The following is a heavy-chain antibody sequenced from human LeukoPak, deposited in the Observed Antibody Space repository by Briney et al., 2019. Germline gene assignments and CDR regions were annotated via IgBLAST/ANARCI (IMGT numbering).Heavy chain of an antibody. Sequence: GGSLRLSCAASGFTFSSYWMHWVRQAPGKGLVWVSRVNSDGGRTDYADSVKGRITISRDNAKNTLYLQMNSLRAEDTAVYYCTRSLNSGSYPDYWGQGTLVTVSS. V-gene: IGHV3-74*01. CDR1: GFTFSSYW. CDR2: VNSDGGRT. CDR3: TRSLNSGSYPDY. J-gene: IGHJ4*02. D-gene: IGHD1-26*01.